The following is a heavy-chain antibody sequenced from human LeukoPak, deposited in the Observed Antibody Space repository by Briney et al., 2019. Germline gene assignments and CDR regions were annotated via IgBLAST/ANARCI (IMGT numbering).Heavy chain of an antibody. Sequence: VASVKVSCKASGYTFTGYYMHWVRQAPGQGLEWMGWINPNSGGTNYAQKFQGRVTMTRDTSISTVYMELSRLRSDDTAVYYCARVRYYYGSGSYYSIDYWGQGTLVTVSS. D-gene: IGHD3-10*01. CDR1: GYTFTGYY. J-gene: IGHJ4*02. CDR2: INPNSGGT. CDR3: ARVRYYYGSGSYYSIDY. V-gene: IGHV1-2*02.